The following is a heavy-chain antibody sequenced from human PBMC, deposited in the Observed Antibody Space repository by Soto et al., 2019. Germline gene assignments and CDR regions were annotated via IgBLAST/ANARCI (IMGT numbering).Heavy chain of an antibody. D-gene: IGHD6-19*01. V-gene: IGHV4-38-2*01. Sequence: SETQSLSCGVSGYCITIGFCWGWVRQSPGKGLEXSGTXXXSXKXXXNXXXXSRSSMAGDSSKTQFSLRLTSVTAADTALYYCTRGAGAPWVRFDSRGRGISVTLSS. CDR3: TRGAGAPWVRFDS. J-gene: IGHJ4*02. CDR2: XXXSXKX. CDR1: GYCITIGFC.